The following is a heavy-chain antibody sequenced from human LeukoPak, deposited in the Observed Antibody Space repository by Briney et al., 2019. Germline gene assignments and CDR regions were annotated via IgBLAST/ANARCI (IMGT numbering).Heavy chain of an antibody. V-gene: IGHV3-11*01. Sequence: GGALRLSCAASGFAFRDYYMSWIRQAPGKGLEWISYITMTGSVIQYSDSVKGRFTTSRDNAKNSLYLQMNSLRAEDTAVYYCARGGWSRGWFDPWGQGTLVTVSS. D-gene: IGHD6-19*01. CDR3: ARGGWSRGWFDP. CDR2: ITMTGSVI. J-gene: IGHJ5*02. CDR1: GFAFRDYY.